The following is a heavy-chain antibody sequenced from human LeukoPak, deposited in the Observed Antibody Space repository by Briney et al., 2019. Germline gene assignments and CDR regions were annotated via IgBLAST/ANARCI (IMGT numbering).Heavy chain of an antibody. CDR3: ARGRRIAVAGRSLDY. CDR1: GGSFSGYY. CDR2: INHSGST. D-gene: IGHD6-19*01. Sequence: SETLPLTCAVYGGSFSGYYWSWIRQPPGKGLEWIGEINHSGSTNYNPSLKSRVTISVDTSKNQFSLKLSSVTAADTAVYYCARGRRIAVAGRSLDYWGQGTLVTVSS. V-gene: IGHV4-34*01. J-gene: IGHJ4*02.